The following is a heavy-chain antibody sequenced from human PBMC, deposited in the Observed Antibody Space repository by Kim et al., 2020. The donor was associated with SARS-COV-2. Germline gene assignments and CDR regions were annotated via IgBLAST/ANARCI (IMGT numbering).Heavy chain of an antibody. CDR1: GGTFSSYA. J-gene: IGHJ2*01. CDR2: IIPIFGTA. CDR3: ARDRFVDLGYCSGGSCDYWYFDL. V-gene: IGHV1-69*13. Sequence: SVKVSCKASGGTFSSYAISWVRQAPGQGLEWMGGIIPIFGTANYAQKFQGRVTITADESTSTAYMELSSLRSEDTAVYYCARDRFVDLGYCSGGSCDYWYFDLWGRGTLVTVSS. D-gene: IGHD2-15*01.